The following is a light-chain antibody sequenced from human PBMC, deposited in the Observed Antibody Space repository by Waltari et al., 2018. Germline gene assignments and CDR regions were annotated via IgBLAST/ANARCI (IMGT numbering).Light chain of an antibody. CDR3: QQFDNLVYT. J-gene: IGKJ2*01. V-gene: IGKV1-33*01. Sequence: DIQITQSPSSLSASVGDRVTITCQASHDISNYLNGYQQKPGKAPKLLIYDASNLETGVPSRFSGSGSGTDFSFTISSLQPEDIATYYCQQFDNLVYTFGQGTKLEIK. CDR1: HDISNY. CDR2: DAS.